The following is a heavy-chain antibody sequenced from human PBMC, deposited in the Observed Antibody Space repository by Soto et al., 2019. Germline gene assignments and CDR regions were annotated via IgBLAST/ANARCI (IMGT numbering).Heavy chain of an antibody. V-gene: IGHV3-23*01. CDR3: GKINLEWLFPSTSDY. D-gene: IGHD3-3*01. Sequence: EVQLLESGGGLVQPGGSLRLSCAASGFTFSSYAMRWVRQAPGKGLEWVSAISGRGGSTYYSDSVKGRFTIARDNSKNKMYLQMNSLRAEDTYVYYCGKINLEWLFPSTSDYWGQGTLVTVSS. J-gene: IGHJ4*02. CDR2: ISGRGGST. CDR1: GFTFSSYA.